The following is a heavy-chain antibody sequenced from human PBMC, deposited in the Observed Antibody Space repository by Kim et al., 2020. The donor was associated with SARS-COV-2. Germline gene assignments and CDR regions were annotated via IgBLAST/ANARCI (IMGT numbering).Heavy chain of an antibody. D-gene: IGHD3-10*01. CDR2: ISWEGDRT. Sequence: GGSLRLSCAASGFTFDDYTMHWVRQTPGKGLERISLISWEGDRTDYADSVKGRFTISRDKSKNILYLQMNSLGTEDTALYCCVKDANRHYTSGRYVYYWG. J-gene: IGHJ4*01. CDR1: GFTFDDYT. V-gene: IGHV3-43*01. CDR3: VKDANRHYTSGRYVYY.